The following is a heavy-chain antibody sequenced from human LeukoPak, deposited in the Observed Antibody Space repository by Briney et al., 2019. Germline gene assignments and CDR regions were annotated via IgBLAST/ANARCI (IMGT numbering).Heavy chain of an antibody. Sequence: ASVKVSCTASGGTFSSYAISWVRQAPGQGLEWMGGIIPIFGTANYAQKFQGRVTITADESTSTAYMELSSLRSEDTAVYYCARDHDSSGYYYYFDYWGQGTLVTVSS. V-gene: IGHV1-69*13. J-gene: IGHJ4*02. D-gene: IGHD3-22*01. CDR2: IIPIFGTA. CDR1: GGTFSSYA. CDR3: ARDHDSSGYYYYFDY.